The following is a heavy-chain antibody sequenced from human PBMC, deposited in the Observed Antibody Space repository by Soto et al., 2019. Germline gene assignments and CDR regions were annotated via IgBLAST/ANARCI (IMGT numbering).Heavy chain of an antibody. D-gene: IGHD3-22*01. V-gene: IGHV3-30-3*01. CDR3: AREGVVAVYYYGMDA. CDR2: ISYDGSNK. Sequence: PGESLKISCAASGFTFSSYAMHWVRQAPGKGLEWVAVISYDGSNKYYADSVKGRFTISRDNSKNTLYLQMNSLRAEDTAVYYCAREGVVAVYYYGMDAWGQGTTVTVSS. J-gene: IGHJ6*02. CDR1: GFTFSSYA.